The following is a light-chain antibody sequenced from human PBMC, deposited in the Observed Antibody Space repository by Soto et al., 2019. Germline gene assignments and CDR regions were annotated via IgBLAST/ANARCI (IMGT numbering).Light chain of an antibody. CDR3: QQYNSYSRT. Sequence: DIQMTQSPSTLSASVGARVTIPCRASQSISSWLAWYQQKPGKAPKLLIYDASSLESGVPSRFSGSGSGTEFTLTISSLQPDDFATYYCQQYNSYSRTFGQGTKVEIK. CDR1: QSISSW. CDR2: DAS. V-gene: IGKV1-5*01. J-gene: IGKJ1*01.